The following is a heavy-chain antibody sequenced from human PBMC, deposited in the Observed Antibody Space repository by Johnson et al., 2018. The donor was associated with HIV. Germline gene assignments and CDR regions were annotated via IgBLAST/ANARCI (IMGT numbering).Heavy chain of an antibody. D-gene: IGHD6-13*01. CDR1: GFTFDDYA. CDR3: AKDLPPNSSWYGAPDAFDI. Sequence: QVQLVESGGGLVQPGRSLRLSCAASGFTFDDYAMHWVRQAPGKGLEWVGSIKQDGSESYYADSVKGRFTISRDNSKNTLYLQMNSLRAEDTAVYYCAKDLPPNSSWYGAPDAFDIWGQGTMVTVSS. J-gene: IGHJ3*02. V-gene: IGHV3-30*18. CDR2: IKQDGSES.